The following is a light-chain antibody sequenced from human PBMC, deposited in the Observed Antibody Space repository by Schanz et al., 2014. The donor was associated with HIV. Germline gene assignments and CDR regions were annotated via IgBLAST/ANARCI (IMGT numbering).Light chain of an antibody. CDR2: DVS. CDR1: SSDVGYYNY. J-gene: IGLJ2*01. CDR3: NSHAGSNTFL. V-gene: IGLV2-14*03. Sequence: QSALTQPASVSGSPGQSITISCTGTSSDVGYYNYVSWYQQHPGKAPKLMIYDVSNRPSGVPDRFSGSKSGNTASLTVSGLHAEDEADYYCNSHAGSNTFLFGGGTKLTVL.